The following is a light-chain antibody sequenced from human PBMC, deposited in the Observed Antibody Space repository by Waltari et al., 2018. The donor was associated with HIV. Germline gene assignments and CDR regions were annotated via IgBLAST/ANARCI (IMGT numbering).Light chain of an antibody. CDR2: AAS. CDR3: QQYNTYSPYT. V-gene: IGKV1-5*03. Sequence: DIQMTQSPSTLSASVGDRVSITCRASQSISNWLAWYQQKPGKPPTLLIYAASILEDEVPSRFSGSGSVTEFTLTISSLQPDDFATYFCQQYNTYSPYTFGQGTKLEIK. J-gene: IGKJ2*01. CDR1: QSISNW.